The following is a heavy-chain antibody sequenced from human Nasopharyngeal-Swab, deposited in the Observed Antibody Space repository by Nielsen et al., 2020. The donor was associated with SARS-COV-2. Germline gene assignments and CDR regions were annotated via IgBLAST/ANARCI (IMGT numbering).Heavy chain of an antibody. J-gene: IGHJ6*01. V-gene: IGHV3-20*04. CDR1: GFTFDDYG. CDR2: INWNGGST. Sequence: GGSLRLSCAASGFTFDDYGMSWVRQAPGKGLEWVSGINWNGGSTGYADSVKGRFTISRDNAKNSLYLQMNSLRAEDTALYYCATGATSYYYYGMDVWGQGTTVTVSS. D-gene: IGHD2-15*01. CDR3: ATGATSYYYYGMDV.